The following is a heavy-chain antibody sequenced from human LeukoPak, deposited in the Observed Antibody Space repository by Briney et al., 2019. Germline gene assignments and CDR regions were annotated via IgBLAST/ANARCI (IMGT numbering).Heavy chain of an antibody. J-gene: IGHJ5*02. Sequence: GGSLRLSCAASGFTFSSYEINWVRQAPGNGLEWVSYIISSGSTIYYADSVKGRFTISRDNGKNSLHLQMNSMRADDTAVYYYARDGPHYYDSSGLNWFDPWGQGTLVTVSS. V-gene: IGHV3-48*03. CDR3: ARDGPHYYDSSGLNWFDP. CDR2: IISSGSTI. CDR1: GFTFSSYE. D-gene: IGHD3-22*01.